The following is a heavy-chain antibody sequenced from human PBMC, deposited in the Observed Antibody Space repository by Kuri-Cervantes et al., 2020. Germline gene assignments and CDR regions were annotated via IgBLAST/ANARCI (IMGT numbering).Heavy chain of an antibody. V-gene: IGHV4-59*13. CDR1: GGSISSYY. CDR2: IYYSGST. J-gene: IGHJ4*02. Sequence: SETLSLTCTVSGGSISSYYWSWIRQPPGKGLEWIGYIYYSGSTNYNPSLKSRVTISVDTSKNQFSLKLSSVTAADTAVYYCARGPFTYSSSSTIDYWGQGTLVTVSS. CDR3: ARGPFTYSSSSTIDY. D-gene: IGHD6-13*01.